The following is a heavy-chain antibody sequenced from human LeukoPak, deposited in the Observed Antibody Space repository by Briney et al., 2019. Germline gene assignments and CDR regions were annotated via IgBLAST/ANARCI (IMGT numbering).Heavy chain of an antibody. J-gene: IGHJ4*02. V-gene: IGHV4-59*11. Sequence: SETLSLTCTVSGGSISSHYWSWIRQPPGKGLEWIGYIYYSGSTNYNPSLKSRVTISVDTSRNQFSLKLSSVTAADTAVYYCARDLGGYSYGFDYWGQGTLVTVSS. CDR3: ARDLGGYSYGFDY. D-gene: IGHD5-24*01. CDR2: IYYSGST. CDR1: GGSISSHY.